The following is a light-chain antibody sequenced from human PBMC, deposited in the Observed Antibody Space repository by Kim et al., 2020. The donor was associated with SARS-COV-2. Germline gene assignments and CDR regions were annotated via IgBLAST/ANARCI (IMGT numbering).Light chain of an antibody. J-gene: IGKJ2*01. CDR3: QQYYITPYT. CDR2: ATS. Sequence: SASVGDRVVITCRASEGITNSLAWYQQRPGKAPELLLYATSRLQTGVPPRFSGSGSGTDFTLSIRNLQPEDFATYVCQQYYITPYTFGQGTKLEI. V-gene: IGKV1-NL1*01. CDR1: EGITNS.